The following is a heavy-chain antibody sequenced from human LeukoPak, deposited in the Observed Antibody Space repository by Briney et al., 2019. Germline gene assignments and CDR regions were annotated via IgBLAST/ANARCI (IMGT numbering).Heavy chain of an antibody. CDR3: AKVDYYYDSSGYYESLYYFDY. V-gene: IGHV3-30*02. D-gene: IGHD3-22*01. CDR2: IRYDGSNK. Sequence: GGSLRLSCAASGFSFSSYGMYWVRQAPGKGLEWVAFIRYDGSNKYYADSVKGRFTISRDNSKNTLYLQMNRLRAEDTAVYYCAKVDYYYDSSGYYESLYYFDYWGQGTLVTVSS. CDR1: GFSFSSYG. J-gene: IGHJ4*02.